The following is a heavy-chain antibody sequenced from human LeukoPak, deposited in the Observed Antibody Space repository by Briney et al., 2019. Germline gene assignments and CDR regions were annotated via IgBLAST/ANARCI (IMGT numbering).Heavy chain of an antibody. CDR2: INHSGST. V-gene: IGHV4-30-2*01. Sequence: SETLSLTCAVSGGSISSGGYSWSWIRQPPGKGLEWIGYINHSGSTNYNPSLKSRVTISVDTSKDQFSLKLSSVTAADTAVYYCARDIVVVPAAIQSARYYYYGMDVWGQGTTVTVSS. CDR1: GGSISSGGYS. CDR3: ARDIVVVPAAIQSARYYYYGMDV. J-gene: IGHJ6*02. D-gene: IGHD2-2*01.